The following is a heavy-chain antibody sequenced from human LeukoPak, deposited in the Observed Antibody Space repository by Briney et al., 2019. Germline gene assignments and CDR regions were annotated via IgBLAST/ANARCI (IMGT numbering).Heavy chain of an antibody. CDR2: IYSGGGT. CDR1: GFTVSNTY. J-gene: IGHJ4*02. V-gene: IGHV3-53*01. CDR3: ARDKGADEGSKFDY. D-gene: IGHD1-26*01. Sequence: GGSLRLSCAASGFTVSNTYMSWVRQAPGKGLEWVSLIYSGGGTYSADSVKGRFTISRDNAKHSLYLQMNSLRAEDTALYYCARDKGADEGSKFDYWGQGTLVTVSS.